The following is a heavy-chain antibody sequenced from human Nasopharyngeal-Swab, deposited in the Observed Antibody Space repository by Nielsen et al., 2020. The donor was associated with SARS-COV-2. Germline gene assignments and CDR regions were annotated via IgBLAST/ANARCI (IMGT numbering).Heavy chain of an antibody. V-gene: IGHV1-58*01. CDR3: AADRRYFDWLLGEYYGMDV. CDR2: IVVGSGNT. CDR1: GFTFTSSA. Sequence: ASVKVSCKASGFTFTSSAVQWVRQARGQRLEWIGWIVVGSGNTNYAQKFQERVTITRDMSTSTAYMELSSLRSEDTAVYYCAADRRYFDWLLGEYYGMDVWGQGTTVTVSS. J-gene: IGHJ6*02. D-gene: IGHD3-9*01.